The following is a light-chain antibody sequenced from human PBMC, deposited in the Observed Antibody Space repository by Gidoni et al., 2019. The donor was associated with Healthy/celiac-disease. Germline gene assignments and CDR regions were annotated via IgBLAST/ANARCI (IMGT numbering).Light chain of an antibody. CDR3: QQRSNWPPRVT. J-gene: IGKJ5*01. V-gene: IGKV3-11*01. CDR2: DAS. Sequence: ELVLTNSPAPLSLSPGERDTLSCRASQSVSSYLAWYQQKPGQAPRLLIYDASNRATGIPARFSGSGSGTDFTLTISSLEPEDFAVYYCQQRSNWPPRVTFGQGTRLESK. CDR1: QSVSSY.